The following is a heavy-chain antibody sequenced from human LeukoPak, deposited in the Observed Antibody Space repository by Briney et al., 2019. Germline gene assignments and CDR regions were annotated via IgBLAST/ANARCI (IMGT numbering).Heavy chain of an antibody. CDR1: GDSLRRSRVY. D-gene: IGHD3-3*01. Sequence: ETLSLTCTGSGDSLRRSRVYLAWIRQAPGKGLAWIGIFYYSGTTYYSPSFKSRVTFSVDTSKNQFSLKLTSVTAADTAVYYCAREAFGDFGGVKPIHYWGQGILVTVSA. CDR3: AREAFGDFGGVKPIHY. CDR2: FYYSGTT. J-gene: IGHJ4*02. V-gene: IGHV4-39*07.